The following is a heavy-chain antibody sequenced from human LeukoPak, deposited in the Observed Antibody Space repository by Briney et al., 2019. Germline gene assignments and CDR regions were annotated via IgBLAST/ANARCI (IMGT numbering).Heavy chain of an antibody. D-gene: IGHD3-22*01. CDR3: ARDMGGYPYYFDY. CDR1: GGTFSSYA. V-gene: IGHV1-18*01. Sequence: ASVKVSCKASGGTFSSYAISWVRQAPGQGLEWMGWVSAYNGNTHYAQKLQGSVTMTTDTSTNTAYMELRSLTSDDTAVYYCARDMGGYPYYFDYWGQGTLVTVSS. J-gene: IGHJ4*02. CDR2: VSAYNGNT.